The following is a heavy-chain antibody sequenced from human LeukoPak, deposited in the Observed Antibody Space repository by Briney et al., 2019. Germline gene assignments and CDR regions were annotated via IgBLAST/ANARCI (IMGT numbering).Heavy chain of an antibody. CDR3: AIRTVAGTVLGY. CDR2: INAGNGNT. J-gene: IGHJ4*02. D-gene: IGHD6-19*01. V-gene: IGHV1-3*01. Sequence: ASVNVSCTASGYTFTSYAMHWVRQAPGQRLEWMGWINAGNGNTKYSQKFQGRVTITRDTSASTAYMELSSLRSEDTAVYYCAIRTVAGTVLGYWGQGTLVTVSS. CDR1: GYTFTSYA.